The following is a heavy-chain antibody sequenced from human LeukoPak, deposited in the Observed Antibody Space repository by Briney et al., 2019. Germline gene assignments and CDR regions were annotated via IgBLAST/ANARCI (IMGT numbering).Heavy chain of an antibody. CDR3: AKDRRGREDSSGVDY. Sequence: GGSLRLSCAASGFTFSSYGMHWVRQAPGKGLEWVAFIRYDGSNKYYADPVKGRFTISRDNSKNTLYLQMNSLRAEDTAVYYCAKDRRGREDSSGVDYWGQGTLVTVSS. J-gene: IGHJ4*02. V-gene: IGHV3-30*02. D-gene: IGHD3-22*01. CDR2: IRYDGSNK. CDR1: GFTFSSYG.